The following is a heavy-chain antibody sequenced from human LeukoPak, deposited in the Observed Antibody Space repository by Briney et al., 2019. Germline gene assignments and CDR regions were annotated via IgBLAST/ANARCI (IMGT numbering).Heavy chain of an antibody. CDR2: INPSGGST. CDR1: GYTFTSYY. CDR3: ARGPTWIQLWLQFDY. Sequence: ASVTVSCKASGYTFTSYYMHWVRQAPGQGLEWMGIINPSGGSTSYAQKFQGRVTMTRDTSTSTVYMELSSLRSEDTAVYYCARGPTWIQLWLQFDYWGQGTLVTVSS. V-gene: IGHV1-46*01. D-gene: IGHD5-18*01. J-gene: IGHJ4*02.